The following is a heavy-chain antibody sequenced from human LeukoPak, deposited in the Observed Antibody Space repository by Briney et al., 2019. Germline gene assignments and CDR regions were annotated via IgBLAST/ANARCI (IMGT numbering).Heavy chain of an antibody. Sequence: PSETLSLTCTVSGYSISSGYYWGWIRQPPGKGLEWIGTIYHSGSTYYNPSLKSRVTISLDTSKDQFSLKLGSVTAADTAVYYCARSYGYYYYMDVWGEGTTVTVSS. CDR2: IYHSGST. CDR3: ARSYGYYYYMDV. V-gene: IGHV4-38-2*02. CDR1: GYSISSGYY. J-gene: IGHJ6*03. D-gene: IGHD3-10*01.